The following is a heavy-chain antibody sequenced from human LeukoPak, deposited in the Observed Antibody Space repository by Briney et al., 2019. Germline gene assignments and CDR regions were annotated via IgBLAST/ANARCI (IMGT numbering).Heavy chain of an antibody. Sequence: ASVKVSCKASGYTFTSYYMRWVRQAPGQGLECMGMINPSGGSTSYAQKFQGRVTMTRDTSTSTVYMELSRLRFEDTAVYYCARDGILVGALEYYFDYWGQGALVTVSS. CDR1: GYTFTSYY. J-gene: IGHJ4*02. CDR3: ARDGILVGALEYYFDY. CDR2: INPSGGST. D-gene: IGHD1-26*01. V-gene: IGHV1-46*01.